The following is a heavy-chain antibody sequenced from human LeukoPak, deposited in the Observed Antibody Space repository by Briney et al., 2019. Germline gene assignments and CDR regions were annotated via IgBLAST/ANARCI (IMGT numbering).Heavy chain of an antibody. V-gene: IGHV3-20*04. J-gene: IGHJ4*02. D-gene: IGHD4-17*01. CDR2: INWNGGST. CDR1: GFTFDDYA. Sequence: GGSLRLSCAASGFTFDDYAMSWVRQAPGKGLEWVSGINWNGGSTGYADSVKGRFTISRDNAKNSLYLQMNSLRAEDTALYYCARAFPDYGVVPMDYWGQGTLVTVSS. CDR3: ARAFPDYGVVPMDY.